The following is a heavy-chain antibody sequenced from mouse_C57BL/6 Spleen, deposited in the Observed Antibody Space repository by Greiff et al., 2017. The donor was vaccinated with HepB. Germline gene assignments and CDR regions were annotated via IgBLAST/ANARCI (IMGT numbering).Heavy chain of an antibody. CDR2: IYPRDGST. Sequence: QVQLKQSGPELVKPGASVKLSCKASGYTFTSYDINWVKQRPGQGLEWIGWIYPRDGSTKYNEKFKGKATLTVDTSSSTAYMELHSLTSEDSAVYFCARSYYSNYDYYAMDYWGQGTSVTVSS. V-gene: IGHV1-85*01. CDR1: GYTFTSYD. J-gene: IGHJ4*01. D-gene: IGHD2-5*01. CDR3: ARSYYSNYDYYAMDY.